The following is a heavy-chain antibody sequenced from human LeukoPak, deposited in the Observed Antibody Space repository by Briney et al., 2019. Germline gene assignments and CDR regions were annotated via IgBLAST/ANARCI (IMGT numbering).Heavy chain of an antibody. J-gene: IGHJ3*02. CDR2: MNPNSGYT. V-gene: IGHV1-8*01. Sequence: ASVKVSCKASAYTFTNYDINWVRQASGQGLEWMGWMNPNSGYTGYSQKFQGGFNITRNTSISTAYMELSSLRSDDTAVYYCARGRAVRQSDGFDIWGQGTMVTVSS. CDR1: AYTFTNYD. CDR3: ARGRAVRQSDGFDI. D-gene: IGHD6-6*01.